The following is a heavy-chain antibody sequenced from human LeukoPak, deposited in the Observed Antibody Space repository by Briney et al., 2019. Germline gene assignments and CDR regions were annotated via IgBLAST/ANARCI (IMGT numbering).Heavy chain of an antibody. CDR1: GASISGSGYY. V-gene: IGHV4-39*02. CDR2: IYSSGST. J-gene: IGHJ6*03. Sequence: KPSETLSLTCTVSGASISGSGYYWGWIRQPPGKGLEWIGSIYSSGSTYYNASLQSRVTISIETSKNQISLRLNSVTAADTAMYYCARVARLEYYYMDVWGKGTTVTISS. D-gene: IGHD1-1*01. CDR3: ARVARLEYYYMDV.